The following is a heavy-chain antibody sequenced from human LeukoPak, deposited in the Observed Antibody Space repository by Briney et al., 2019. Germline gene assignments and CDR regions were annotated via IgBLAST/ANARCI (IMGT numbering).Heavy chain of an antibody. J-gene: IGHJ4*02. CDR3: ARDDVPYRGTYTPFDV. CDR2: IYISGTT. CDR1: GASISSYY. D-gene: IGHD3-10*02. Sequence: SETLSLTCSVSGASISSYYWSWVRQPAGKGLEWIGRIYISGTTKHNPSLKSRFTMSVDTSKNQFSLRLTSVTAADTAVYFCARDDVPYRGTYTPFDVWGQGTLVTVSS. V-gene: IGHV4-4*07.